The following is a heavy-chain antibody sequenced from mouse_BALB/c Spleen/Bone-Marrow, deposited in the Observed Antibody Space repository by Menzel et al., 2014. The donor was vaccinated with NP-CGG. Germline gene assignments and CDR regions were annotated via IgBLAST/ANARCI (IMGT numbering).Heavy chain of an antibody. CDR2: ISSGSSTI. CDR1: GFTFSSFG. J-gene: IGHJ4*01. Sequence: DVMLVESGGGLVQPGGSRKLPCAASGFTFSSFGMHWVRQAPEKGLEWVAYISSGSSTIYYADTVKGRFTISRDNPKNTLFLQMTSLRSEDTAMYYCATGTRAMDYWGQGTSVTVSS. CDR3: ATGTRAMDY. V-gene: IGHV5-17*02. D-gene: IGHD4-1*01.